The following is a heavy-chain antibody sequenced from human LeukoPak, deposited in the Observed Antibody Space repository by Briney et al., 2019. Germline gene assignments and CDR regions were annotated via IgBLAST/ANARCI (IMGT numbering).Heavy chain of an antibody. D-gene: IGHD6-13*01. J-gene: IGHJ6*02. Sequence: GGSLRLSCAASGFTFSSYSMNWVRQAPGKGLEWVSSISSSSSYIYYADSVKGRFTISRGNAKNSLYLQMNSLRAEDTAVYYCARGLAAAGTGMDVWGQGTTVTVSS. CDR1: GFTFSSYS. CDR3: ARGLAAAGTGMDV. CDR2: ISSSSSYI. V-gene: IGHV3-21*01.